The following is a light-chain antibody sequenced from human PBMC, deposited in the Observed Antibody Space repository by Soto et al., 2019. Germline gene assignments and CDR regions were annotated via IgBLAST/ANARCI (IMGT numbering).Light chain of an antibody. J-gene: IGLJ2*01. CDR3: SAYAGNNNPVI. CDR1: SSDVGGHHF. Sequence: QSALTQPPSASGSPGQSVTISCTGTSSDVGGHHFVSWYQQHPGKAPKFLIYEVTKRPSGVPDRFSGSKSGITASLTVSGLQADDEAYYYCSAYAGNNNPVIFGGGTKVTVL. CDR2: EVT. V-gene: IGLV2-8*01.